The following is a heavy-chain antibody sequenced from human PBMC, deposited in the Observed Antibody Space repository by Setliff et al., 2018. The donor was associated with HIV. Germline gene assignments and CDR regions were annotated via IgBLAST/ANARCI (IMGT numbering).Heavy chain of an antibody. CDR3: ATGSAGGNYYFDY. V-gene: IGHV1-69*13. J-gene: IGHJ4*02. Sequence: SVKVSCKPSAQNFDSYVLTWVRQAPGQGLEWMGGIMPILGTPNYAEKFQGRITITADAATPTAYLELNSLTSEDTAIYYCATGSAGGNYYFDYWGQGTLVTVSS. CDR2: IMPILGTP. D-gene: IGHD3-10*01. CDR1: AQNFDSYV.